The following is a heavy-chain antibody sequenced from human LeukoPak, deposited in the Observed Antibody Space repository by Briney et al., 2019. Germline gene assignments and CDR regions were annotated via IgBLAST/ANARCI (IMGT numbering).Heavy chain of an antibody. CDR3: ATVVVVAATNYYYYATDV. CDR1: GGSIRSDDYY. D-gene: IGHD2-15*01. CDR2: IFYTGNT. J-gene: IGHJ6*02. V-gene: IGHV4-30-4*01. Sequence: SETLSLTYTVSGGSIRSDDYYWSWIRQPPGKGLEWIGYIFYTGNTHYNPSLQSRVTFSVDTSKNQFSLKLSSVTAADTAVYFCATVVVVAATNYYYYATDVWGQGTTVTVSS.